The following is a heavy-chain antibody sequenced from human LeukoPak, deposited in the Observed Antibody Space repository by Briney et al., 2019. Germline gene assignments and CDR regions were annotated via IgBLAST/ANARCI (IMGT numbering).Heavy chain of an antibody. CDR1: GLTINTNY. CDR3: AREITMPAQVYGMDV. Sequence: GGSLRLSCAASGLTINTNYMSRVRQAPGKGLEWVSVVYSGGDTYYADSVKGRFTISRDNSKNTLYLQMNSLRAEDTAVYYCAREITMPAQVYGMDVWGQGTTVTVSS. CDR2: VYSGGDT. J-gene: IGHJ6*02. D-gene: IGHD3-10*01. V-gene: IGHV3-66*01.